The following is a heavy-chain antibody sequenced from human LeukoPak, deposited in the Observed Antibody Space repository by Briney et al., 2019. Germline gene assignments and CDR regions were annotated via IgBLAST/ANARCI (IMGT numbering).Heavy chain of an antibody. J-gene: IGHJ4*02. V-gene: IGHV1-69*13. CDR1: GGTFSSYA. D-gene: IGHD3-10*01. CDR2: IIPIFGTA. Sequence: GASVKVSCKASGGTFSSYAISWVRQAPGQGLEWMGGIIPIFGTANYAQKFQGRVTITADESTSTAYMELSSLRSEDTAVYYCARGWFGEPLGGFDYWGQGTLVTVSS. CDR3: ARGWFGEPLGGFDY.